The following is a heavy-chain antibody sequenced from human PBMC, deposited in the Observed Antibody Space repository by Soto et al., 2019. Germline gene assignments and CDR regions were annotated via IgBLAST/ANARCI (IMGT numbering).Heavy chain of an antibody. V-gene: IGHV3-30-3*01. Sequence: QVQLVESGGGVVQPGRSLRLSCAASGFTFSSYAMHWVRQAPGKGLEWVAVISYDGSNKYYADSVKGRFTISRDNSKNTLYLQMNSLRAEDTAVYYCARAPNPSSGWAYFDYWGQGTLVTVSS. D-gene: IGHD6-19*01. J-gene: IGHJ4*02. CDR1: GFTFSSYA. CDR3: ARAPNPSSGWAYFDY. CDR2: ISYDGSNK.